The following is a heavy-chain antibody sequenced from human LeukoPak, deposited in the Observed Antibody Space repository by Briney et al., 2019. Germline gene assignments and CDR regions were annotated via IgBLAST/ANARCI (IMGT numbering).Heavy chain of an antibody. V-gene: IGHV3-21*01. Sequence: GGSLRLSCAASGFTFSSYSMNWVRQAPGKGLEWVSSISSSSSYIYHADSVKGRFTISRDNAKNSLYLQMNSLRAEDTAVYYCARVAAGKINYFDYWGQGTLVTVSS. CDR2: ISSSSSYI. CDR1: GFTFSSYS. CDR3: ARVAAGKINYFDY. D-gene: IGHD6-19*01. J-gene: IGHJ4*02.